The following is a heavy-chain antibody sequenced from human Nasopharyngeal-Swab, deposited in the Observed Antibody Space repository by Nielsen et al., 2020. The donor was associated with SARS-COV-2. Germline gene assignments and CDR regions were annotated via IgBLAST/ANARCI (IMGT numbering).Heavy chain of an antibody. V-gene: IGHV3-9*01. J-gene: IGHJ6*02. CDR2: ISWNSGSI. CDR3: AKDSDGMDV. CDR1: GFTFDDYA. Sequence: GGSLRLSWAAAGFTFDDYAMRGVRQAPGKGLEWVSGISWNSGSIGYADSVKGRFTISRDNAKNSLYLQMNSLRAEDTALYYCAKDSDGMDVWGQGTTVTVSS.